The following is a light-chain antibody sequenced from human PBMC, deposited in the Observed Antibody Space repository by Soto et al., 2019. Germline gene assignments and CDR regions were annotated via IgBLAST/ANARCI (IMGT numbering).Light chain of an antibody. CDR3: GSYTNTTYV. CDR2: EVS. V-gene: IGLV2-14*01. J-gene: IGLJ1*01. CDR1: NSDVGGYNY. Sequence: QSALTQPASVSGSPGQSITISCTGTNSDVGGYNYVSWYQHHPGKAPKLIIYEVSNRPSGVSHRFSASMSGNTASLTISGLQAEDEADYYCGSYTNTTYVFGTGTKVTVL.